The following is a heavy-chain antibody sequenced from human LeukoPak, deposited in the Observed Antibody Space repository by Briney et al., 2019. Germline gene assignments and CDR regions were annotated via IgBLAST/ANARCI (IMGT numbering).Heavy chain of an antibody. D-gene: IGHD2-2*01. CDR3: ASSDIIVVPAAHYDY. CDR1: GGSISSSSYY. Sequence: SETLSLTCTVSGGSISSSSYYWGWIRQPPGKGLEWIGNISYSGSPYYTPSLKSRVTISVDTSKNQFSLKLSSVTAADTAVYYCASSDIIVVPAAHYDYWSQGTLVTVSS. CDR2: ISYSGSP. V-gene: IGHV4-39*01. J-gene: IGHJ4*02.